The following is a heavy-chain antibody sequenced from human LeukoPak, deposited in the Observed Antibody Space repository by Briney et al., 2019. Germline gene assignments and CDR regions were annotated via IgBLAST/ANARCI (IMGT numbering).Heavy chain of an antibody. CDR2: INPSGASGGST. J-gene: IGHJ4*02. D-gene: IGHD3-22*01. CDR3: ARIYDSSGYYGY. V-gene: IGHV1-46*01. CDR1: GYTFTSYY. Sequence: EASVKVSCKASGYTFTSYYLHWVRQAPGQGLEWMGVINPSGASGGSTNYAQKFQGRITMTRDTSTSTVYMELSSLRSEDTAVYYCARIYDSSGYYGYWGQGTLVTASS.